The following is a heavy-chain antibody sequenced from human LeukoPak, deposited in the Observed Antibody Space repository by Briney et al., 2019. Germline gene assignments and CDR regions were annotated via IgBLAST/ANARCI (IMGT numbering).Heavy chain of an antibody. CDR1: GGSINSYY. V-gene: IGHV4-4*08. Sequence: SETLSLTCTVSGGSINSYYWSWIRQTPGEGLEWIAQIHVTGGTDYNPSLRSRDSMSVDTSKNQVSLRLTSMAAADTAVYFCATQATGHSVGSLNFWGQGALVTVTS. D-gene: IGHD5-18*01. CDR3: ATQATGHSVGSLNF. J-gene: IGHJ4*02. CDR2: IHVTGGT.